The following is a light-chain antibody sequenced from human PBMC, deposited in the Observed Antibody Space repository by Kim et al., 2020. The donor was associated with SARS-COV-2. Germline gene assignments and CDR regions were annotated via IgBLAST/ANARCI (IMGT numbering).Light chain of an antibody. CDR1: QGISNY. Sequence: DIQMTQSPSSLSASVGDRVTITCRASQGISNYLAWYQQKPGKVPKLLIYAASTLQSGVPSRFRGSGSGTDFTLTISSLQPEDVATYYCQKYNSARTFGQGTKVDIK. CDR3: QKYNSART. J-gene: IGKJ1*01. V-gene: IGKV1-27*01. CDR2: AAS.